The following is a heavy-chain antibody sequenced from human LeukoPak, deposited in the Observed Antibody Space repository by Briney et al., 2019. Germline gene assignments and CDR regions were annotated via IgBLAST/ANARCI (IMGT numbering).Heavy chain of an antibody. CDR3: ARVGRGDHTWGSYYCDH. Sequence: SETLSLTCTVSGDSFSSYLWSWLRQPPGKGLEWIGYISSSGSTSYNPSLKSRVTISVDTSRNQFSLRLNSMTAADTAVYYCARVGRGDHTWGSYYCDHWGQGTLVSVSS. CDR1: GDSFSSYL. D-gene: IGHD3-16*01. J-gene: IGHJ4*02. V-gene: IGHV4-59*01. CDR2: ISSSGST.